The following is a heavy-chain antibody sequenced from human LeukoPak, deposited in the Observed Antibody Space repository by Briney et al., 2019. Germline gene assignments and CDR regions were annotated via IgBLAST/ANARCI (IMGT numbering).Heavy chain of an antibody. V-gene: IGHV3-11*01. D-gene: IGHD6-13*01. CDR3: AKGMAAANFFDY. CDR2: ISSSGSTI. CDR1: GFTFSDYY. Sequence: GGSLRLSCAASGFTFSDYYMSWIRQAPGKGLEWVSYISSSGSTIYYADSVKGRFTISRDNSKNTLYLQMNSLRAEDTAVYYCAKGMAAANFFDYWGQGTLVTVSS. J-gene: IGHJ4*02.